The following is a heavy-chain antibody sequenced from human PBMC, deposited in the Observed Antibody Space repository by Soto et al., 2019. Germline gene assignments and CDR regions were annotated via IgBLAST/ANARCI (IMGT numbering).Heavy chain of an antibody. CDR1: GGSFSGYY. J-gene: IGHJ4*02. Sequence: SETLSLTCAVYGGSFSGYYWSWIRQPPGKGLEWIGEINHSGSTNYNPSLKSRVTISVDTSKNQFSLKLSSVTAADTAVYYCARQEYQLPVATFDYWGQGTLVTVSS. CDR2: INHSGST. V-gene: IGHV4-34*01. CDR3: ARQEYQLPVATFDY. D-gene: IGHD2-2*01.